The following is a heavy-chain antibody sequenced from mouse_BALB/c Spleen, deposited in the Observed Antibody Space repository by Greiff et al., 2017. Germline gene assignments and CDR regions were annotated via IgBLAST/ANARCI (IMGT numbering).Heavy chain of an antibody. J-gene: IGHJ4*01. CDR3: AREEYGNYEAMDY. V-gene: IGHV2-9*02. Sequence: VKLMESGPGLVAPSQSLSITCTVSGFSLTSYGVHWVRPPPGKGLEWLGVIWAGGSTNYNSALMSRLSISKDNSKSQVFLKMNSLQTDDTAMYYCAREEYGNYEAMDYWGQGTSVTVSS. CDR1: GFSLTSYG. D-gene: IGHD2-10*02. CDR2: IWAGGST.